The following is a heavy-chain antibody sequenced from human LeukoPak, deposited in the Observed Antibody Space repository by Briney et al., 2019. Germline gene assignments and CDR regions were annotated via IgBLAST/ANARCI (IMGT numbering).Heavy chain of an antibody. D-gene: IGHD6-13*01. Sequence: GESLQISGNGAGNSFTRYWIGWVRPMPGKGQEGMGISYTGDCDTRYSPCFQGHVTISADKSINPDYLQRSSLKASDTAMYYCARQISSSWYYWGQGTLVTVSS. CDR3: ARQISSSWYY. J-gene: IGHJ4*02. CDR1: GNSFTRYW. V-gene: IGHV5-51*01. CDR2: SYTGDCDT.